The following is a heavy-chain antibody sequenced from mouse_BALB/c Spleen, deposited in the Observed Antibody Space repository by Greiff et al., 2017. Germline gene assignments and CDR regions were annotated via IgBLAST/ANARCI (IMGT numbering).Heavy chain of an antibody. D-gene: IGHD2-4*01. CDR2: ISSGGSYT. CDR1: GFTFSSYT. CDR3: TRDDDYDGYFDY. J-gene: IGHJ3*01. V-gene: IGHV5-6-4*01. Sequence: EVKLVESGGGLVKPGGSLKLSCAASGFTFSSYTMSWVRQTPEKRLEWVATISSGGSYTYYPDSVKGRFTISRDNAKNTLYLQMSSLKSEDTAMYYCTRDDDYDGYFDYWGQGTLVTVSA.